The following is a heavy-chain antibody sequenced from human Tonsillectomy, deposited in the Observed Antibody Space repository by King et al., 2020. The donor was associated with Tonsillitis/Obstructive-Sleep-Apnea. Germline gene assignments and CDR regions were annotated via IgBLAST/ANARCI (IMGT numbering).Heavy chain of an antibody. Sequence: TLKESGPTLVKPTQTLTLTCTFSGFSLSTSGVGVGWIRQPPGKALEWLALIYWDDDKRYSPSLKSRHTITKDTSKDQVVLTMTNMGPVDTARYYCAHRCGEFLRNWCDPWGQGTLGSVS. CDR1: GFSLSTSGVG. J-gene: IGHJ5*02. V-gene: IGHV2-5*02. CDR2: IYWDDDK. CDR3: AHRCGEFLRNWCDP. D-gene: IGHD3-10*01.